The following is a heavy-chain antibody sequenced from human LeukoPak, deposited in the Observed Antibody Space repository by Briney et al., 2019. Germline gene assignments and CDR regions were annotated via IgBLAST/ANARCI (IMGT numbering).Heavy chain of an antibody. CDR2: INQDGSEK. Sequence: GGSLRLSCAASGFTFSVYWMTWVRQAPGKGLEWVADINQDGSEKYYVDSVRGRFTISRDNSKNTLYLQMNSLRAEDTAVYYCARYNNGAFDIWGQGTMVTVSS. D-gene: IGHD2-8*01. CDR3: ARYNNGAFDI. J-gene: IGHJ3*02. CDR1: GFTFSVYW. V-gene: IGHV3-7*01.